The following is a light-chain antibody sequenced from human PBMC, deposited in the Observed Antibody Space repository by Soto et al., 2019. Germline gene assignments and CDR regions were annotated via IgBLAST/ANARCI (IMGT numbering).Light chain of an antibody. V-gene: IGLV1-44*01. CDR3: AAWDDSLNGLV. CDR1: SSNIGSNT. Sequence: HSVLTQPPSASGTPGQRVTISCSGSSSNIGSNTVNWYQQLPGTAPKLLIYSNTQRPSGVPDRFSGSKSGTSASLTISGLQSEDEADYYCAAWDDSLNGLVFGTGTKLTVL. J-gene: IGLJ1*01. CDR2: SNT.